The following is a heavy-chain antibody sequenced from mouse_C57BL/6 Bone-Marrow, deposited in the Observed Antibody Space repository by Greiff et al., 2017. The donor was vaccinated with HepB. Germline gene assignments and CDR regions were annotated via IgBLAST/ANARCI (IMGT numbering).Heavy chain of an antibody. CDR2: IWSGGST. CDR1: GFSLTSYG. Sequence: QVQLKESGPGLVQPSQSLSITCTVSGFSLTSYGVHWVRQSPGKGLEWLGVIWSGGSTDYNAAFISRLSISKDNSKSQVFFKMNSLQADDTAIYYCARGVYWYFDVWGTGTTVTVSS. J-gene: IGHJ1*03. CDR3: ARGVYWYFDV. V-gene: IGHV2-2*01.